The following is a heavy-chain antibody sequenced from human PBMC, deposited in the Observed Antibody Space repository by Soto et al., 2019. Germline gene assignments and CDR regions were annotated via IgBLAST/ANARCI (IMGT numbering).Heavy chain of an antibody. CDR1: GFSLSTSGVG. Sequence: SCPTLVNPTQTLTLTCTFSGFSLSTSGVGAGWIRQPPGKALEWLALIYWNDDKRYSPSLKSRLTITKDTSKNQVVLTMTNMDPVDTATYYCAHKAYDSSGYYIDYWGQGTMVTVYS. CDR2: IYWNDDK. V-gene: IGHV2-5*01. D-gene: IGHD3-22*01. J-gene: IGHJ4*02. CDR3: AHKAYDSSGYYIDY.